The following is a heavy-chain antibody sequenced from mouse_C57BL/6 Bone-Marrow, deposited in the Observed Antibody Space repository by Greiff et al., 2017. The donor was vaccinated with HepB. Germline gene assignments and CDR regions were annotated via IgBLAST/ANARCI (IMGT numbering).Heavy chain of an antibody. D-gene: IGHD3-3*01. V-gene: IGHV1-52*01. CDR2: IDPSDSET. J-gene: IGHJ4*01. CDR1: GYTFTSYW. CDR3: ARRADEGGYAMDY. Sequence: QVQLQQPGAELVRPGSSVKLSCKASGYTFTSYWMHWVKQRPIQGLEWIGNIDPSDSETHYNQKFKDKATLTVDKSSSTAYMQLSSLTSEDSAVYYCARRADEGGYAMDYWGQGTSVTVSS.